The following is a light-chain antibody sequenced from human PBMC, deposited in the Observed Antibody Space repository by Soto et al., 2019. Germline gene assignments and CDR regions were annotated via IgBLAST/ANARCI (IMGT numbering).Light chain of an antibody. CDR2: AAS. CDR3: QQLYSYSS. J-gene: IGKJ5*01. V-gene: IGKV1-9*01. CDR1: QDISRY. Sequence: DIQLTQSPSFVSASVGERVTITCRASQDISRYLAWYQQKPGEAPKLLISAASTLHSGVPSRFSGSGSGTEFTLTVSYLLPEDFATCYCQQLYSYSSFGQGTRLESK.